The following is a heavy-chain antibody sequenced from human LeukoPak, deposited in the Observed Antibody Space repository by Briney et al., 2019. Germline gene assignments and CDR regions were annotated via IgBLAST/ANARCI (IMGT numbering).Heavy chain of an antibody. Sequence: GGSLRLSCAVSGLTLSNYGMSWVRQAPGKGLEWVAGLSGRGGGTNYADSVKGRFTISRDNSKNTLYLQMNSLRAEDTAVYFCAKRGVVIRVILVGFHREAYYFDSWGQGALVTVSS. D-gene: IGHD3-22*01. CDR1: GLTLSNYG. J-gene: IGHJ4*02. V-gene: IGHV3-23*01. CDR3: AKRGVVIRVILVGFHREAYYFDS. CDR2: LSGRGGGT.